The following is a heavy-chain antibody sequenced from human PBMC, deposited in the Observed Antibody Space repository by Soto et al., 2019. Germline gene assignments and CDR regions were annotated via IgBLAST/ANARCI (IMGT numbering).Heavy chain of an antibody. D-gene: IGHD1-26*01. CDR2: IYYSGST. CDR3: ARRWGGSLDY. Sequence: PSETLSLTCTVSGDSISSYYWTWIRQPPGKGLEWIAFIYYSGSTNYNPSLKSRVTISVDTSKNQFSLKLSSVTAADTAVYYCARRWGGSLDYWGQGTLVTVSS. V-gene: IGHV4-59*01. J-gene: IGHJ4*02. CDR1: GDSISSYY.